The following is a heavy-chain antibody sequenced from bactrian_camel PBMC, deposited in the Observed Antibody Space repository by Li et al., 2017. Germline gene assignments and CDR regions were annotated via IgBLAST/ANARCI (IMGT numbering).Heavy chain of an antibody. CDR3: AADVCPPVWWLLVGPEEYTN. J-gene: IGHJ4*01. Sequence: DVQLVESGGGSVRAGGSLRLSCAASAYIWRSCMGWFRQAPGKEREGVAVIDGDDSLGYDPSVQGRFTISTDSAKQTVFLQMRSLKPEDTGMYYCAADVCPPVWWLLVGPEEYTNWGQGTQVTVS. CDR2: IDGDDSL. CDR1: AYIWRSC. V-gene: IGHV3S10*01. D-gene: IGHD2*01.